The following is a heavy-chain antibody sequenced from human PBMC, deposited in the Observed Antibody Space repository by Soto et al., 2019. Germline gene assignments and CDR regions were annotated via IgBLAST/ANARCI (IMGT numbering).Heavy chain of an antibody. Sequence: QVQLVQSGAEVKKPGASVKVSCKASGYTFTSYGISWVRQAPGQGLEWMGWIRVYNGNTNYAQKLQGRVTMTTDTSTRTSYMELRSVKSGDTAVYYCARDSPPNDYWGQGTRVTVSS. V-gene: IGHV1-18*01. CDR2: IRVYNGNT. J-gene: IGHJ4*02. CDR3: ARDSPPNDY. CDR1: GYTFTSYG.